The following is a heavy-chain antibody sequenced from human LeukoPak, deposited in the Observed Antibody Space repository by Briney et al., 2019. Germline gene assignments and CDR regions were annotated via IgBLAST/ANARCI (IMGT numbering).Heavy chain of an antibody. D-gene: IGHD2-15*01. CDR3: ARTILQFSPYCSGGSCQTRLDY. CDR2: ISAYNGNT. V-gene: IGHV1-18*04. CDR1: GYTFTGYY. Sequence: ASVKVSCKASGYTFTGYYMHWVRQAPGQGLEWMRWISAYNGNTNYAQKLQGKVTMTTDTSTSTAYMELRSLRSDDTAVYYCARTILQFSPYCSGGSCQTRLDYWGQGTLVTVSS. J-gene: IGHJ4*02.